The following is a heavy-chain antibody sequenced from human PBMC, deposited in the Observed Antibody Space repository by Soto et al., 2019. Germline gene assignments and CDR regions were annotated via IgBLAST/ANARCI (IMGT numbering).Heavy chain of an antibody. CDR3: ARDSGYSSSTDY. J-gene: IGHJ4*02. Sequence: VASVKVSCKASVYTFIRNAMHWVRQAPGQGLEWMGWINRGNDNTKYSQKFQGRVTITRDTSASTAYMELSSLIPEDTAVYYCARDSGYSSSTDYWGQGALVTVSS. D-gene: IGHD6-13*01. V-gene: IGHV1-3*01. CDR2: INRGNDNT. CDR1: VYTFIRNA.